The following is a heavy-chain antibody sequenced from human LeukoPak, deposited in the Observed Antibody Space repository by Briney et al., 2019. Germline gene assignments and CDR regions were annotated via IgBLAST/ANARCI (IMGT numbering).Heavy chain of an antibody. CDR1: GFTFTSSA. D-gene: IGHD1-26*01. CDR3: ARWSRWELLNY. V-gene: IGHV1-58*01. CDR2: IVVGSGNT. Sequence: GASVKVSCKASGFTFTSSAVQWVRQARGQRLEWIGWIVVGSGNTNYAQKFQGRVTMTRNTSISTAYMELSSLRSEDTAVYYCARWSRWELLNYWGQGTLVTVSS. J-gene: IGHJ4*02.